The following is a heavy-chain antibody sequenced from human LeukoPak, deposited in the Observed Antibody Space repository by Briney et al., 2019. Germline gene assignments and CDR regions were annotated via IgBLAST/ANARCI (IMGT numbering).Heavy chain of an antibody. CDR3: ASDSGGRRDAFNI. D-gene: IGHD2-8*02. CDR1: GYSISIGYY. V-gene: IGHV4-38-2*02. J-gene: IGHJ3*02. Sequence: SETLSLTCTVSGYSISIGYYWGWIRQPPGKGLEWIGSIYHSGSTYYNPSLKSRVTISVDTSKNQFSLKLTSVTAADTAVYYCASDSGGRRDAFNIWGQGTMVTVSS. CDR2: IYHSGST.